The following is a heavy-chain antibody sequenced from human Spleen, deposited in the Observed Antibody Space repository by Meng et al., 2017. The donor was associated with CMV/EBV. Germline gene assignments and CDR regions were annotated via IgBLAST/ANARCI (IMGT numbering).Heavy chain of an antibody. CDR3: ARHRGEVGAGSNFYHYGMDV. Sequence: GGSLRLSCKGSAYSFTSYWIGWVRQMPGKGLEWMGIINPDDSDTKYSPSFQGQVTISADKSISTAYLQWGSLKASDTAIYYCARHRGEVGAGSNFYHYGMDVWGQGTTVTVSS. CDR2: INPDDSDT. CDR1: AYSFTSYW. V-gene: IGHV5-51*01. D-gene: IGHD1-26*01. J-gene: IGHJ6*02.